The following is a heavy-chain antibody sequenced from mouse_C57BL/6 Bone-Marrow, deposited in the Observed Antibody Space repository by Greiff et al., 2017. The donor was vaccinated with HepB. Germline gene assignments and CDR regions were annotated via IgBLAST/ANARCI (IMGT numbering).Heavy chain of an antibody. CDR1: GFTFSSYG. Sequence: EVKLMESGGDLVKPGGSLKLSCAASGFTFSSYGMSWVRQTPDKRLEWVATISSGGSYTYYPDSVKGRFTISRDNAKNTLYLQMSSLKSEDTAMYCCARPRDSSPLAYWGQGTLVTVSA. V-gene: IGHV5-6*01. CDR3: ARPRDSSPLAY. J-gene: IGHJ3*01. D-gene: IGHD6-1*02. CDR2: ISSGGSYT.